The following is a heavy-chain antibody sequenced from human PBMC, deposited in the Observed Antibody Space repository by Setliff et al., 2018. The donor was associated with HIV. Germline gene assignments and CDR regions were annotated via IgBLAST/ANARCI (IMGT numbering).Heavy chain of an antibody. CDR3: ATSPAGEILGSRPFYFDY. V-gene: IGHV4-4*07. CDR1: GGSISSYY. D-gene: IGHD3-10*01. CDR2: IYTGGST. Sequence: SETLSLTCTVSGGSISSYYWSWIRQPAGKGLEWIGRIYTGGSTNYNPSLKSRVTISEDTSKNQFSLKMRSVTAADTAVYYCATSPAGEILGSRPFYFDYWGQGTLVTVSS. J-gene: IGHJ4*02.